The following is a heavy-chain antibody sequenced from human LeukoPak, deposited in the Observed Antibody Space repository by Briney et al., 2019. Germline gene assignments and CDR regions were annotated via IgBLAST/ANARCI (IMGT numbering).Heavy chain of an antibody. D-gene: IGHD6-13*01. V-gene: IGHV4-31*03. CDR2: IYYSGST. CDR3: ARGNSSSWYFLDY. CDR1: GGSISSGGYY. J-gene: IGHJ4*02. Sequence: SQTLSLTCTVSGGSISSGGYYWSWIRQHPGKGLEWIGYIYYSGSTYYNPSLESRVTISVDTSKNQFSLKLSSVTAADTAVYYCARGNSSSWYFLDYWGQGTLVTVSS.